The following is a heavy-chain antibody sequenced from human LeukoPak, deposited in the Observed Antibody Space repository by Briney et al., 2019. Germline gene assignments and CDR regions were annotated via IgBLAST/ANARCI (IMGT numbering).Heavy chain of an antibody. CDR1: GGYISSYY. CDR3: ARVNGNTGIYYRLLFFFDY. Sequence: SEALPLTCTVSGGYISSYYWSWIRQPPGKGLEWIGYIYYSGSNNYTPSLKTRVTITVDTSKNQFSLKLSSVTAAYTGVYYCARVNGNTGIYYRLLFFFDYWGEGTLVTVSS. CDR2: IYYSGSN. D-gene: IGHD3-10*01. J-gene: IGHJ4*02. V-gene: IGHV4-59*01.